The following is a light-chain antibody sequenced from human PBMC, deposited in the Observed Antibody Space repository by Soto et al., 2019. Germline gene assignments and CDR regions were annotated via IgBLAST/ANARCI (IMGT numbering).Light chain of an antibody. Sequence: DIQMTQSPSTLSASVGDRVTITCRASRSISTWLAWYQQKPGKAPKVLIYKASSLESGVPSRFSGSGSGTEFILTISSLQPDDFATYYCQQYYDYLTFGQGTKVEIK. CDR2: KAS. J-gene: IGKJ1*01. V-gene: IGKV1-5*03. CDR3: QQYYDYLT. CDR1: RSISTW.